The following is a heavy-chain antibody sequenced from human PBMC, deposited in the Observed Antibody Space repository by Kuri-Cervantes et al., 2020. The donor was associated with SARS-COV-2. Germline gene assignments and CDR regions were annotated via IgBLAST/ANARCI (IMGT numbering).Heavy chain of an antibody. CDR3: ARHYITRYFDL. V-gene: IGHV4-39*01. CDR2: IYYSGST. Sequence: SETLSLTCTVSGGSISSSSYYWGWIRQPPGKGLEWIGSIYYSGSTYYNPSLKSRVTISVDTSKNQFSLKLSSVTAADTAVHYCARHYITRYFDLWGRGTLVTVSS. CDR1: GGSISSSSYY. J-gene: IGHJ2*01. D-gene: IGHD2-2*01.